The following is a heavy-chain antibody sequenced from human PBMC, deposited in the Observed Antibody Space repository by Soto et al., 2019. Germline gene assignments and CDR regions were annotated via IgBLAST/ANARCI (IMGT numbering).Heavy chain of an antibody. CDR2: ISGDSYFI. CDR1: GFIFSTNS. J-gene: IGHJ4*02. D-gene: IGHD2-15*01. CDR3: GRKVLLAATTNGHIGY. V-gene: IGHV3-21*01. Sequence: PGGSLRLSCAASGFIFSTNSMTWVRQAPGKGLEWVSSISGDSYFIYYGDSVKGRFTISRDNAKNSLYLQMNSLRVEDTAVYYRGRKVLLAATTNGHIGYCGQVGLVTVAS.